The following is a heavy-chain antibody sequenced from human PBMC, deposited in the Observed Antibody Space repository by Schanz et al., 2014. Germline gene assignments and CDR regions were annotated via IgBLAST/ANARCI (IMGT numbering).Heavy chain of an antibody. V-gene: IGHV3-11*06. CDR3: AGFDYGRNVAVDY. CDR2: ISGNRLYT. D-gene: IGHD4-17*01. Sequence: QVHLVESGGHLVKPGGSLRLSCAASGFTFSDYYMVWIRQAPGKGLEWVSYISGNRLYTKYSDSVEGRFTSSRDNAKNSLYLQMNSLRGEDAAVDYCAGFDYGRNVAVDYWGQGTVVTVSS. J-gene: IGHJ4*02. CDR1: GFTFSDYY.